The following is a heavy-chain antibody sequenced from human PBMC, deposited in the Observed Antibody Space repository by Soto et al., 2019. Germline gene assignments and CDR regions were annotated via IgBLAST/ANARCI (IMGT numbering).Heavy chain of an antibody. CDR3: ARDYGDYADYYYYYYMDV. V-gene: IGHV1-8*01. J-gene: IGHJ6*03. D-gene: IGHD4-17*01. CDR1: GYTFTSYD. CDR2: MNPNSGNT. Sequence: ASVKVSCKASGYTFTSYDINWVRQATGQGLEWMGWMNPNSGNTGYAQKFQGRVTMTRNTSISTAYMELSSLGSEDTAVYYCARDYGDYADYYYYYYMDVWGKGTTVTVSS.